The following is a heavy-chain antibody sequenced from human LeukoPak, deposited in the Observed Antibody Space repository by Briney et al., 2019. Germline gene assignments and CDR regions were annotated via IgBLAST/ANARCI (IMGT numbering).Heavy chain of an antibody. CDR2: IYYSGST. D-gene: IGHD6-13*01. J-gene: IGHJ3*02. Sequence: SETLSLTCTVSGGSISSYYWSWIRQPPGKGLEWIGYIYYSGSTNYNPSLKSRVTISVDTSKNQFSLKLSSVTAADTAVYYCARLRAAARHDAFDIWGQGTMVTVSS. V-gene: IGHV4-59*08. CDR1: GGSISSYY. CDR3: ARLRAAARHDAFDI.